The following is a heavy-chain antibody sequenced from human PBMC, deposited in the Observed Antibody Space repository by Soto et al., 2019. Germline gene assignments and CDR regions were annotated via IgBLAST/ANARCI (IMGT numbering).Heavy chain of an antibody. CDR3: ARVQNVVRGVRWFDP. CDR1: GASISSGPFY. J-gene: IGHJ5*02. V-gene: IGHV4-31*03. CDR2: IYYLGDT. Sequence: SETLSLTCTISGASISSGPFYWGWIRQHPGQGLEWIGHIYYLGDTFYNPSLKSRAFISVDSSVNQFSLKLISVTAADTAVYYCARVQNVVRGVRWFDPWGQGILVTVSS. D-gene: IGHD3-10*01.